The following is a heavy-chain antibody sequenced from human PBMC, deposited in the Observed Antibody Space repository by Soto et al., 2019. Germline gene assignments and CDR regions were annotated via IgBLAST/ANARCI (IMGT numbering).Heavy chain of an antibody. CDR3: ARDGGAPGDIFDSDI. V-gene: IGHV4-59*02. CDR2: IWSTGNT. Sequence: QVELQESGPGLVKPSETLSLTSSVYGTSVNTYCWSWIRQPPGQGLEWIGNIWSTGNTKYNPSLQNRVTTSIDTSKHQFSLRLTSPTAADTALYFCARDGGAPGDIFDSDICGRGSRVTVSS. D-gene: IGHD1-1*01. J-gene: IGHJ4*02. CDR1: GTSVNTYC.